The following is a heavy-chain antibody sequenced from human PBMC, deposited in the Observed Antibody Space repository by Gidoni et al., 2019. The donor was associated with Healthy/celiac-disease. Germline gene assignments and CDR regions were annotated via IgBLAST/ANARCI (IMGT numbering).Heavy chain of an antibody. CDR3: ARATRPDSSGYYYYFDY. J-gene: IGHJ4*02. CDR2: IIPIFGTA. CDR1: GGSFSSYD. D-gene: IGHD3-22*01. Sequence: QVQLVQSGAEVKKPGSSVKVSCKASGGSFSSYDISWVRQAPGQGLEWMGGIIPIFGTANYAQKFQGRVTITADESTSTAYMELSSLRSEDTAVYYCARATRPDSSGYYYYFDYWGQGTLVTVSS. V-gene: IGHV1-69*01.